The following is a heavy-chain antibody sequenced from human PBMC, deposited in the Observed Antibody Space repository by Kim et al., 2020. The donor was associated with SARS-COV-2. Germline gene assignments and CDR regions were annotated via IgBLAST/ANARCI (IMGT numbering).Heavy chain of an antibody. CDR2: IYYSGST. CDR1: GGSISSSSYY. CDR3: ARGLAYPLEMAPRRRVPTTYFDY. D-gene: IGHD1-1*01. Sequence: SETLSLTCTVSGGSISSSSYYWGWIRQPPGKGLEWIGSIYYSGSTYYNPSLKSRVTISVDTSKNQFSLKLSSVTAADTAVYYCARGLAYPLEMAPRRRVPTTYFDYWGQGTLVTVSS. J-gene: IGHJ4*02. V-gene: IGHV4-39*07.